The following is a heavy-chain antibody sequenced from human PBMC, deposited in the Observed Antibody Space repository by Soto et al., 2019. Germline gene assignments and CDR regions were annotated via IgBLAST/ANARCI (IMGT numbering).Heavy chain of an antibody. V-gene: IGHV3-64*01. J-gene: IGHJ3*02. CDR2: ISSNGGST. CDR3: ASVVVVAASADAFDI. CDR1: GFTFSSYA. Sequence: GGSLRLSCAASGFTFSSYAMHWVRQAPGKGLEYVSAISSNGGSTYYANSVKGRFTISRDNSKNTLYLQMGSLRAEDMAVYYCASVVVVAASADAFDIWGQGTMVTVSS. D-gene: IGHD2-15*01.